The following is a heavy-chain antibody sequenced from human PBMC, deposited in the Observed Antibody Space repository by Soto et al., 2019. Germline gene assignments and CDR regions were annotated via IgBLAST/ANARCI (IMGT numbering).Heavy chain of an antibody. CDR3: ARARRGAPYYYTMDL. D-gene: IGHD3-10*01. CDR2: ISGSGGIT. CDR1: GFTFSSYA. Sequence: PVGSLRLSCIASGFTFSSYAMTWVRQAPGKGLEWVSDISGSGGITYYADSVKGRFTISRDNSKNTLNLQMNSLRADDTAVYYCARARRGAPYYYTMDLWGQGTTVTVSS. J-gene: IGHJ6*02. V-gene: IGHV3-23*01.